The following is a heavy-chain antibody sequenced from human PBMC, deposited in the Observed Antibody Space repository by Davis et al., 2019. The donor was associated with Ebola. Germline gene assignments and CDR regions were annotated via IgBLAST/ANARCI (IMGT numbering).Heavy chain of an antibody. Sequence: ASVQVSCKASGYTFTSYAMHWVRQAPGQRLEWMGWINAGNGNTKYSQKFQGRVTITRDTSASTAYMELSRLRSDDTAVYYCARAVVPAAIYYFDYWGQGTLVTVSS. V-gene: IGHV1-3*01. CDR2: INAGNGNT. CDR3: ARAVVPAAIYYFDY. CDR1: GYTFTSYA. J-gene: IGHJ4*02. D-gene: IGHD2-2*02.